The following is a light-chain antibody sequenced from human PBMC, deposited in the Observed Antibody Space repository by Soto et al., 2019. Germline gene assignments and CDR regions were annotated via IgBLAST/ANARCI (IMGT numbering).Light chain of an antibody. CDR2: DAS. V-gene: IGKV1-33*01. CDR1: QEIRNY. J-gene: IGKJ1*01. Sequence: DIQMIHSPSSLSASVGDRVTITGQASQEIRNYLNWYQQKPGKAPKLLIYDASNLERGVPSRFSGRGSGTDFTFTISSLQPEDFATYYCQQYDHLPRTFGRGTKVEIK. CDR3: QQYDHLPRT.